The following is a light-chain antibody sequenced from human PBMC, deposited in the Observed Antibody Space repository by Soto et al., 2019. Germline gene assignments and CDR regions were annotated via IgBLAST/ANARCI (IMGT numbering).Light chain of an antibody. V-gene: IGKV1-5*03. CDR1: QSISSW. Sequence: DIQMTQSPSTLSASVGDRVIITCRASQSISSWLAWYQLKPGKAPKLLIYKASSLESGVPSRFSGSGSGTEFTLTISSLQPDDFATYYCQQYNSYSTFGQGTKVEIK. CDR3: QQYNSYST. CDR2: KAS. J-gene: IGKJ1*01.